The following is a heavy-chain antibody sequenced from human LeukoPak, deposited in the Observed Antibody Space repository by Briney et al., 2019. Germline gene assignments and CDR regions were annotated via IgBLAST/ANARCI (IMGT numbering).Heavy chain of an antibody. V-gene: IGHV3-23*01. J-gene: IGHJ4*02. CDR3: ARDPRGSSGSDY. D-gene: IGHD6-19*01. CDR1: GFTFSSYA. Sequence: PGGSLRLSCAASGFTFSSYAMSWVRRAPGKGLEWVSAISGGGGSTYYADSVKGRFTISRDNSKSTLYLQMNSLRAEDTAVYYCARDPRGSSGSDYWGQGTLVTVSS. CDR2: ISGGGGST.